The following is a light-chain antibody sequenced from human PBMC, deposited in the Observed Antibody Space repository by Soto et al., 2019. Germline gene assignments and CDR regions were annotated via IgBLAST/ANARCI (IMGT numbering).Light chain of an antibody. V-gene: IGLV2-11*01. CDR3: CSYAGSSIFV. Sequence: QSALTQPRSVSGSPGQSVTISCTGTSSDVGHYNYVSWYQHHPGKAPKLMIHDVSKRPSGVPDRFSGSKSGNTASLTISGLQAEDEADYCCCSYAGSSIFVFGGGTKLTVL. J-gene: IGLJ2*01. CDR1: SSDVGHYNY. CDR2: DVS.